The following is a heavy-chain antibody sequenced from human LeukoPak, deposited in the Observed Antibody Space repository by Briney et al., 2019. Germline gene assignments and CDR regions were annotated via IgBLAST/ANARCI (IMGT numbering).Heavy chain of an antibody. CDR3: ARLSGGEDYYYYYYMDV. D-gene: IGHD7-27*01. Sequence: PGGSLGLSCVASGFTLSSYAMSWVRQAPGKGLEWIGEINHSGSTNYNPSLKSRVTISVDTSKNQFSLKLSSVTAADTAVYYCARLSGGEDYYYYYYMDVWGKGTTVTISS. V-gene: IGHV4-34*01. J-gene: IGHJ6*03. CDR1: GFTLSSYA. CDR2: INHSGST.